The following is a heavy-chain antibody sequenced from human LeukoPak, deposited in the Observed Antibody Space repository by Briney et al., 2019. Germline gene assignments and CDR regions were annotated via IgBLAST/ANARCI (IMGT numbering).Heavy chain of an antibody. J-gene: IGHJ5*02. D-gene: IGHD3-3*01. CDR1: GFTFSSYG. CDR2: IWYDGSNK. Sequence: GRSLRLSCAASGFTFSSYGMHWVRQAPGKGLEWVAVIWYDGSNKYYADSVKGRFTISRDNSKNTLYLQMNSLRAEDTAVYYCARDRTIFGVVIREGWFDPWGQGTLVTVSS. CDR3: ARDRTIFGVVIREGWFDP. V-gene: IGHV3-33*01.